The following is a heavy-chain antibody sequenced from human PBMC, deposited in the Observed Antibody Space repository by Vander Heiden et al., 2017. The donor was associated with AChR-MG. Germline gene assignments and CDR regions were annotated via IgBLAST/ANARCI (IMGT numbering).Heavy chain of an antibody. Sequence: QVQLVESGGGVVQRGRSLRLSCAASGFTFSSYGMHWVRQAPGKGLEWVAVIWYDGSNKYYADSVKGRFTISRDNSKNTLYLQMNSLRAEDTAVYYCARDSRLYYFDYWGQGTLVTDSS. CDR3: ARDSRLYYFDY. CDR2: IWYDGSNK. CDR1: GFTFSSYG. J-gene: IGHJ4*02. V-gene: IGHV3-33*01. D-gene: IGHD2-2*01.